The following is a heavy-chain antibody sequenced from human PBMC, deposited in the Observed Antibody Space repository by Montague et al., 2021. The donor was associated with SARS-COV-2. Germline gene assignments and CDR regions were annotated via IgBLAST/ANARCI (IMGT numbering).Heavy chain of an antibody. CDR2: IYHTGST. Sequence: SETLSLTCVVSGDSISTDNWWTWVRLPPGRGLEWVGEIYHTGSTTYKPSLKSRVSMSVDKSWNQFSLRLTSVTAADTAVYYCARVKRGYYYGLGVSAHFDYWGQGTLVTVSS. D-gene: IGHD3-10*01. J-gene: IGHJ4*02. CDR3: ARVKRGYYYGLGVSAHFDY. CDR1: GDSISTDNW. V-gene: IGHV4-4*02.